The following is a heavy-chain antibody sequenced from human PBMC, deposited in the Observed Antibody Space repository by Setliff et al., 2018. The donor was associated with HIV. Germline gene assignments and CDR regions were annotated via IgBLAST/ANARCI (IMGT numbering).Heavy chain of an antibody. CDR3: ARAPPGIQNDAFDV. CDR2: IYNRGST. Sequence: LSLTCAVSGYAISSGYYWGWIRRPPGKGLEWIGSIYNRGSTYYNPSLKSRVTISVDTSKNQFSLQLTSVTAADTAVYYCARAPPGIQNDAFDVWGQGTMVTVSS. V-gene: IGHV4-38-2*01. CDR1: GYAISSGYY. J-gene: IGHJ3*01.